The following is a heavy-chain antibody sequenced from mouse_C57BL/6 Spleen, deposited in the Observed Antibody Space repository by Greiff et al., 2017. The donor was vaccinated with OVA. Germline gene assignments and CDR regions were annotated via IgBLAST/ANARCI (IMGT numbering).Heavy chain of an antibody. CDR3: AKGDGYGFAY. CDR2: ISYSGST. J-gene: IGHJ3*01. D-gene: IGHD2-3*01. CDR1: GYSITSGYD. V-gene: IGHV3-1*01. Sequence: EVQGVESGPGMVKPSQSLSLTCTVTGYSITSGYDWHWIRHFPGNKLEWMGYISYSGSTNYNPSLKSRISITHDTSKNHFFLKLNSVTTEDTATYYCAKGDGYGFAYWGQGTLVTVSA.